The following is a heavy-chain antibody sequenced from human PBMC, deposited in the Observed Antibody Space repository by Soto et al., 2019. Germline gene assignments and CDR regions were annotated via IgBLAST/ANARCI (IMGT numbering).Heavy chain of an antibody. CDR2: IYQSGST. CDR3: LSICIAAVGYYMDV. J-gene: IGHJ6*03. Sequence: SETLSLTCAVSSGTISSSNWWTWVRQTPGKGLEWIGEIYQSGSTNSNPSLKSRVTISVDKSKNEFSLKLRSVTAADTAVYYCLSICIAAVGYYMDVWGQGTTVPVSS. D-gene: IGHD6-13*01. V-gene: IGHV4-4*02. CDR1: SGTISSSNW.